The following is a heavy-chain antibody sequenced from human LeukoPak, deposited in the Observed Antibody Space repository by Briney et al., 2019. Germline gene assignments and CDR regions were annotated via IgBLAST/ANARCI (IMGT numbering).Heavy chain of an antibody. CDR3: ASGGGGAPVKY. Sequence: SQTLSLTCTVSGGSISSGSYYWSWIRQPAGKGLEWIGRIYTSGSTNYNPSLKSRVTISVDTSKNQFSLKLSSVTAADTAVYYCASGGGGAPVKYWGQGTLVTVSS. V-gene: IGHV4-61*02. CDR2: IYTSGST. CDR1: GGSISSGSYY. D-gene: IGHD3-16*01. J-gene: IGHJ4*02.